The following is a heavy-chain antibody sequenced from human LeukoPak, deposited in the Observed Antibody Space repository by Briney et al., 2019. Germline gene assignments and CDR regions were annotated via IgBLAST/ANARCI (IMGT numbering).Heavy chain of an antibody. CDR1: GGTFSIYA. J-gene: IGHJ4*02. Sequence: EASVTVSFKASGGTFSIYAIGWVRQAPGQGLEWMGGIIPIFGTANYAQKFQGRVTITADESTSTAYMELSSLRSEDTAVYYCATTFLGEWEPNDYWGQGTLVTVSS. CDR2: IIPIFGTA. D-gene: IGHD1-26*01. V-gene: IGHV1-69*13. CDR3: ATTFLGEWEPNDY.